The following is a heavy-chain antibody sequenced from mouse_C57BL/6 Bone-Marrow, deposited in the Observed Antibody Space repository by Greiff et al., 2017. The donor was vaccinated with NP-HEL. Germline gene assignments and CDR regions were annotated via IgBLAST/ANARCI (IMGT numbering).Heavy chain of an antibody. D-gene: IGHD2-4*01. CDR2: IYPGSGST. V-gene: IGHV1-55*01. CDR3: ARSDYVLGWFAY. J-gene: IGHJ3*01. Sequence: QVQLQQSGAELVKPGASVKMSCKASGYTFTSYWITWVKQRPGQGLEWIGDIYPGSGSTNYNEKFKSKATLTVDTSSSTAYMQLSSLTSEDSAVYYCARSDYVLGWFAYWGQGTLVTVSA. CDR1: GYTFTSYW.